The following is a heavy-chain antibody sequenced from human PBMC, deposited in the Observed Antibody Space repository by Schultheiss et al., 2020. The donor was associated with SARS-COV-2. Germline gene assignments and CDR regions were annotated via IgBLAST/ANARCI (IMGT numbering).Heavy chain of an antibody. J-gene: IGHJ4*02. D-gene: IGHD3-10*01. CDR3: ARARRMVRDFSDS. CDR2: IDRDSATI. Sequence: GGSLRLSCAASGFAVSSFYMNWVRQAPGKGLEWVAYIDRDSATIHYADSVKGRFTISRDNDRHLVFLQMNNLRDEDTAVYYCARARRMVRDFSDSWGQGTLVTVSS. CDR1: GFAVSSFY. V-gene: IGHV3-48*02.